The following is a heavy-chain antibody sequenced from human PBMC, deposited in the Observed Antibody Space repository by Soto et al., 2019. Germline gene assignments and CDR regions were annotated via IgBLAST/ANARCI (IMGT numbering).Heavy chain of an antibody. CDR1: GGSISRGDYY. D-gene: IGHD2-2*01. CDR2: IYYSGST. V-gene: IGHV4-30-4*01. J-gene: IGHJ6*02. CDR3: ASDCSSTSCPRYYGMDV. Sequence: PSETLSLTCTVSGGSISRGDYYWSWIRQPPGKGLEWIGYIYYSGSTYYNPSLKSRVTISVDTSKNQFSLKLSSVTAADTAVYYCASDCSSTSCPRYYGMDVWGQGTTVTVSS.